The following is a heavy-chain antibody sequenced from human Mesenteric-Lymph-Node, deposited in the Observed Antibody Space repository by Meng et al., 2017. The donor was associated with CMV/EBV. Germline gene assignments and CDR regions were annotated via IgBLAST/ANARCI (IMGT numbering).Heavy chain of an antibody. CDR1: GGSISSSDYY. J-gene: IGHJ4*02. V-gene: IGHV4-39*07. D-gene: IGHD6-6*01. CDR3: ARDGVASRPYVGIDY. Sequence: SETLSLTCTVSGGSISSSDYYWGWVRQPPRKGLEWIATIYYLGATQYNPSLKSRATISIDRSKNQFSLKLTSVTAADTAVYYCARDGVASRPYVGIDYWGQGTLVTVSS. CDR2: IYYLGAT.